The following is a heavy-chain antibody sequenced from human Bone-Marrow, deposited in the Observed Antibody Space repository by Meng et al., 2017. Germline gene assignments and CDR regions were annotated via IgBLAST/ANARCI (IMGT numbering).Heavy chain of an antibody. CDR1: RYTFPDYW. CDR3: ARDEDISAAGKLFGDY. J-gene: IGHJ4*02. Sequence: QLPLVPSEAEVKKPGASLKFSCKASRYTFPDYWLHWVRRAPGQGLEWMVRINPKSGDTHYAQRFQGRVTMTGDTSISTAYMELSGLRSDDTAMYYCARDEDISAAGKLFGDYWGQGTLVTVSS. CDR2: INPKSGDT. V-gene: IGHV1-2*06. D-gene: IGHD6-13*01.